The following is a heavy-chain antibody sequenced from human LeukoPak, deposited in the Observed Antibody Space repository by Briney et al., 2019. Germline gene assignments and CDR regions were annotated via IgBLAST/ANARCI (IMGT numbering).Heavy chain of an antibody. CDR3: ATDRRGQQLVHRNWFDP. J-gene: IGHJ5*02. CDR1: GFTFSSYS. CDR2: ISSSSSYI. V-gene: IGHV3-21*04. D-gene: IGHD6-13*01. Sequence: GGSLRLSCAASGFTFSSYSMNWVRQAPGKGLEWVSSISSSSSYIYYADSVKGRFTISRDNAKNSLYLQMNSLRAEDTAVYYCATDRRGQQLVHRNWFDPWGQGTLVTVSS.